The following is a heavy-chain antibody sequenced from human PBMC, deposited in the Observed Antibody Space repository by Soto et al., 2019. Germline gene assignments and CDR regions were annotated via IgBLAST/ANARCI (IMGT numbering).Heavy chain of an antibody. D-gene: IGHD2-2*01. CDR1: GFTFRDYY. J-gene: IGHJ6*03. Sequence: PGGSLRLSCAASGFTFRDYYMSWIRPAPGKGLEWVSYISSSGSTIYYADSVKGRFTISRDNAKNSLYVQMNSLRAEDTAVYYCAREGGCSSTSCPSGQYYMDVWGKGTTVTVSS. CDR2: ISSSGSTI. CDR3: AREGGCSSTSCPSGQYYMDV. V-gene: IGHV3-11*01.